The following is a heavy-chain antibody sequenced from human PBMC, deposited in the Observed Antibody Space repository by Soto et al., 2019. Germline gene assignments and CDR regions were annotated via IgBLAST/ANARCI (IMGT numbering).Heavy chain of an antibody. V-gene: IGHV3-30*01. CDR2: ISYDSTNT. CDR1: GFTFNGYP. Sequence: GGSLRLSCAASGFTFNGYPLHWVRQAPGKGLDWVALISYDSTNTYYADSVKGRFTISRDTSNNTLYLQMNSLISEDTAVYYCTRDFDFSRYYDGGGSFFDFWGPGTLVTVSS. CDR3: TRDFDFSRYYDGGGSFFDF. J-gene: IGHJ4*02. D-gene: IGHD3-22*01.